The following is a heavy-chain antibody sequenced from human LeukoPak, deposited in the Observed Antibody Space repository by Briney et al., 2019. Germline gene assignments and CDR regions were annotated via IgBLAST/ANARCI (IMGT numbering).Heavy chain of an antibody. Sequence: SQTLSLTCTVSGGSISSGSYYWSWIRQPAGKGLEWIGRIYTSGSTNYNPSLKSRVTISVDTSKNQFSLELSSVTAADTAVYYCARAHGYSYGYGGDWFDPWGQGTLVTVSS. V-gene: IGHV4-61*02. J-gene: IGHJ5*02. D-gene: IGHD5-18*01. CDR2: IYTSGST. CDR3: ARAHGYSYGYGGDWFDP. CDR1: GGSISSGSYY.